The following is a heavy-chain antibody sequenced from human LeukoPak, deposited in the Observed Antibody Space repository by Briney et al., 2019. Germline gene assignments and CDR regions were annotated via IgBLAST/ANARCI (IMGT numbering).Heavy chain of an antibody. CDR1: GGSISSGDYY. D-gene: IGHD2-2*01. Sequence: SQTLSLTCTVSGGSISSGDYYWRWIRQPPGKGLEWIGYIYYSGSTYYNPSLKSRVTISVDTSKNQFSLKLSSVTAADTAVYYCAREYCSSTSCSDRYFDLWGRGTLVTVSS. CDR3: AREYCSSTSCSDRYFDL. V-gene: IGHV4-30-4*01. J-gene: IGHJ2*01. CDR2: IYYSGST.